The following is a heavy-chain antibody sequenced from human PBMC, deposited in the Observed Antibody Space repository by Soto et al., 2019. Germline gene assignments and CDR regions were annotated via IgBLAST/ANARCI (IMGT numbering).Heavy chain of an antibody. V-gene: IGHV4-34*01. CDR1: GGSFSGYY. Sequence: QVQLQQWGAGLLKPSETLSLTCAVYGGSFSGYYWSWIRQPPGKGLEWIGEINHSGSTNYNPSLKSRVTISVETSKNQFSLKLSSVTAADTAVYYCASVDIVATASETWGQGTLVTVSS. J-gene: IGHJ4*02. CDR3: ASVDIVATASET. CDR2: INHSGST. D-gene: IGHD5-12*01.